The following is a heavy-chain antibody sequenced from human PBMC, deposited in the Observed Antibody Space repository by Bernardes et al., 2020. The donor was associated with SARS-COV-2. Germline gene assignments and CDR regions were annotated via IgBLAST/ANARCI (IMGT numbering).Heavy chain of an antibody. V-gene: IGHV3-21*01. Sequence: GGSLRLSCVASGFTFRDYLFRWFRQAPGKGLEWVSSISGDGMYIYYGDSVRGRFTTSRDNTRTSVFLQMESLRAEDTAVYYCARDVGGTDWRFGFDVWGPGTMVHVSS. J-gene: IGHJ3*01. D-gene: IGHD3-9*01. CDR1: GFTFRDYL. CDR3: ARDVGGTDWRFGFDV. CDR2: ISGDGMYI.